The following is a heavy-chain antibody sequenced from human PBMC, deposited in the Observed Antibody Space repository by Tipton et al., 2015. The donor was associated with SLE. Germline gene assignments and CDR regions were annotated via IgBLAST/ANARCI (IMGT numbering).Heavy chain of an antibody. J-gene: IGHJ2*01. CDR1: GGSISSYY. CDR3: ARVGFTEMATTPQGHFDL. CDR2: IYYSGST. D-gene: IGHD5-24*01. Sequence: TLSLTCTVSGGSISSYYWSWIRQPPGKGLEWIGYIYYSGSTNYNPSLKSRVTISVDTSKNQFSLKLSSVTAADTAVYHCARVGFTEMATTPQGHFDLWGRGTLVTVSS. V-gene: IGHV4-59*01.